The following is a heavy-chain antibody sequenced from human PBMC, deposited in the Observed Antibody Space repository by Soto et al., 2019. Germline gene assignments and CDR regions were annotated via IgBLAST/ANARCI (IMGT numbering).Heavy chain of an antibody. CDR3: STRAYDTNGYYRFDP. CDR2: INHSGRV. CDR1: GGSFSGHS. D-gene: IGHD3-22*01. V-gene: IGHV4-34*01. Sequence: ETLSLTCAVYGGSFSGHSWTWIRQSPGKGLEWIGDINHSGRVNYSPSLKSRVTISLDTSKNQFSLTLSAVTAADTAMYYCSTRAYDTNGYYRFDPWGQGTLVTVS. J-gene: IGHJ5*01.